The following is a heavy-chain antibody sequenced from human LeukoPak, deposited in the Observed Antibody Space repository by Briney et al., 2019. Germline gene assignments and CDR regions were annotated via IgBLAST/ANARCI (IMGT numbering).Heavy chain of an antibody. J-gene: IGHJ3*02. CDR2: IYYSGST. CDR1: GGSISSYY. V-gene: IGHV4-59*08. D-gene: IGHD3-9*01. CDR3: ARLMTYYDILTGYPHAFDI. Sequence: PSETLSLTCTVSGGSISSYYWSWIRQPPGKGLEWFGYIYYSGSTNYNPSLKSRVTISVDTSKNQFSLKLSSVTAADTAVYYCARLMTYYDILTGYPHAFDIWGQGTMVTVSS.